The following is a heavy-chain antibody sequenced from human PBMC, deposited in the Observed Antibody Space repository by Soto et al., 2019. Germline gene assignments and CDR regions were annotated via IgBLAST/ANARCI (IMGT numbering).Heavy chain of an antibody. CDR1: GGTFSSYA. V-gene: IGHV1-69*01. J-gene: IGHJ6*02. D-gene: IGHD2-15*01. Sequence: QVQLVQSGAEVKKPGSSVKVSCKAPGGTFSSYAISWVRQAPGQGLAWKGGIIPIFGTAKYAQKFQGRVTITADESTSTGDMELSSLRSEDTAVYYCARSQGGSSSLDIYYYYYYGMDVWGQGTTVTVSS. CDR3: ARSQGGSSSLDIYYYYYYGMDV. CDR2: IIPIFGTA.